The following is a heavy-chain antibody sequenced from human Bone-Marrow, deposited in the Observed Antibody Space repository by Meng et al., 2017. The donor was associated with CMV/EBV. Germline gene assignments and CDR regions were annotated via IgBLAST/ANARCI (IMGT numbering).Heavy chain of an antibody. V-gene: IGHV3-21*01. Sequence: LSLTCSASGFTFNSHSMNWVRQAPGKGLEWVSSISSSSSYIYYADSVKGRFTISRDNAKNSLYLQMNSLRAEDTAVYYCARRYCSSTSCYEDYYYYYYGMDVWGQGTTVTVSS. CDR2: ISSSSSYI. CDR1: GFTFNSHS. J-gene: IGHJ6*02. CDR3: ARRYCSSTSCYEDYYYYYYGMDV. D-gene: IGHD2-2*01.